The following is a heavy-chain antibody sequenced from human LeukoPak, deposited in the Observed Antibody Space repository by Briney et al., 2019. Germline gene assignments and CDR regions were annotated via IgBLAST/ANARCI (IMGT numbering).Heavy chain of an antibody. V-gene: IGHV3-21*01. CDR3: ARDRYSGYGAFDY. CDR1: GFTFSSYR. D-gene: IGHD5-12*01. Sequence: GGSLRLSCAASGFTFSSYRMNWVRQAPGKGLEWVSSISSSSSYIYYADSVKGRFTISRDNAKNSLYLQMNSLRAEDTAVYYCARDRYSGYGAFDYWGQGTLVTVSS. J-gene: IGHJ4*02. CDR2: ISSSSSYI.